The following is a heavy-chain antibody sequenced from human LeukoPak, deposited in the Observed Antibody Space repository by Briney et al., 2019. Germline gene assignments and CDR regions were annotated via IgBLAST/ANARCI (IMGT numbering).Heavy chain of an antibody. CDR1: GFTFSPYT. D-gene: IGHD6-13*01. CDR3: VRDLKMTTAGTYYYNGMDV. Sequence: GGSLRLSCVASGFTFSPYTMNWVRQAPGKGLEWVSSISSSSINIYYADSVKGRFTISRDNAKNSLYLQMNNLRAEDTAVYYCVRDLKMTTAGTYYYNGMDVWGQGTTVTVSS. CDR2: ISSSSINI. V-gene: IGHV3-21*01. J-gene: IGHJ6*02.